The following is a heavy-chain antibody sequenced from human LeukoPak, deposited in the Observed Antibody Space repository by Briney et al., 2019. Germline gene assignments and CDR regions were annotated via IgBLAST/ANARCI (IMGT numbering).Heavy chain of an antibody. CDR2: IYNSGST. Sequence: SETLSLTCTVSGGSIGSSSYYWGWIRQPPGKGLEWIGSIYNSGSTYYNPSLKSRVTISVDTPKNQFSLKLSSVTAADTAAYYCANGGISGWAFDPWGQGTLVTVSS. V-gene: IGHV4-39*01. D-gene: IGHD6-19*01. CDR1: GGSIGSSSYY. CDR3: ANGGISGWAFDP. J-gene: IGHJ5*02.